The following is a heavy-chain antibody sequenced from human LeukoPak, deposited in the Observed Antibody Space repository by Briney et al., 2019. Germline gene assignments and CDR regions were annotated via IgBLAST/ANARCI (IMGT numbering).Heavy chain of an antibody. J-gene: IGHJ3*02. CDR1: GYTFTGYY. CDR2: INPNSGGT. Sequence: PEASVKVSCKASGYTFTGYYMHWVRQAPGQGLEWMGWINPNSGGTNYAGKFQGRVTMTRDTSINTVYMELNRLISDDTAVYYCARDRYYRDSGGAFDIWGQGTMVSIFS. V-gene: IGHV1-2*02. CDR3: ARDRYYRDSGGAFDI. D-gene: IGHD1-14*01.